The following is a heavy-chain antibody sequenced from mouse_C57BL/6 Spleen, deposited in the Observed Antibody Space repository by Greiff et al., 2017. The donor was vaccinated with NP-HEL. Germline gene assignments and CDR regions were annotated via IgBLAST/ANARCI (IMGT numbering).Heavy chain of an antibody. CDR1: GYTFTGYW. D-gene: IGHD1-1*01. V-gene: IGHV1-9*01. Sequence: VKLVESGAELMKPGASVKLSCKATGYTFTGYWIEWVKQRPGHGLEWIGEILPGSGSTNYNEKFKGKATFTADTSSNTAYMQLSSLTTEDSAIYYCARPLFYYGSSHWYFDVWGTGTTVTVSS. CDR2: ILPGSGST. J-gene: IGHJ1*03. CDR3: ARPLFYYGSSHWYFDV.